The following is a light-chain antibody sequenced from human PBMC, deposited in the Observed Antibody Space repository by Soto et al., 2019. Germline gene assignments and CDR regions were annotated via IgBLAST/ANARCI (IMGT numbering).Light chain of an antibody. CDR2: EVT. V-gene: IGLV2-8*01. J-gene: IGLJ2*01. CDR1: SSDVGGYNY. CDR3: SSFAGGGNPVL. Sequence: QSALTQPPFASGSLGQSVTISCTGTSSDVGGYNYVSWHQQHPGKAPKVMIYEVTKRPPGVPDRFSGSKSGNTASLTVSGLQAEDEADYYCSSFAGGGNPVLLGGGTQLTVL.